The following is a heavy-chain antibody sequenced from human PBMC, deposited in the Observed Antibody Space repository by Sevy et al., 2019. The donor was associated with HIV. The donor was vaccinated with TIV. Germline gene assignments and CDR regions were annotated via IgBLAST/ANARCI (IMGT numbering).Heavy chain of an antibody. V-gene: IGHV4-39*01. CDR3: AGPILTYRSGWSYYDH. CDR2: IRYSGST. J-gene: IGHJ4*02. CDR1: GASISSSGYY. Sequence: SETLSLTCTVSGASISSSGYYWGWIRQPPGKGLEWIASIRYSGSTYYNPSLRSRVTISADASKNQFSLKLNSVTAADMAVYYCAGPILTYRSGWSYYDHWGQGTVVTVSS. D-gene: IGHD6-19*01.